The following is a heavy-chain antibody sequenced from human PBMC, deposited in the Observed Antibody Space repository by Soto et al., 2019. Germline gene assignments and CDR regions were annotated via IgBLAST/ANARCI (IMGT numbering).Heavy chain of an antibody. J-gene: IGHJ5*02. CDR1: GGTFSSYA. Sequence: SVKVSCKASGGTFSSYAISWVRQAPGQGLEWMGGIIPIFGTADYAQKFQGRVTITADESTSTAYMELSSLRSEDTAVYYCARGPPYTIFVPYNWFDPWGQGTLVTVSS. D-gene: IGHD3-3*01. CDR2: IIPIFGTA. CDR3: ARGPPYTIFVPYNWFDP. V-gene: IGHV1-69*13.